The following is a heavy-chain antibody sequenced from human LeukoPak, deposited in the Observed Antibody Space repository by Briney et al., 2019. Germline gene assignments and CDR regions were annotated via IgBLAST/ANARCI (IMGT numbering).Heavy chain of an antibody. J-gene: IGHJ4*02. CDR2: ISSSSSTI. CDR3: AREGIQLWLRDFDY. Sequence: PGGSLRLSCAASGFTFSSYSMNWVRQAPGKGLGWVSYISSSSSTIYYADSVKGRFTISRDNAKNSLYLQMNSLRGEDTAVYYCAREGIQLWLRDFDYWGQGTLVTVSS. V-gene: IGHV3-48*01. CDR1: GFTFSSYS. D-gene: IGHD5-18*01.